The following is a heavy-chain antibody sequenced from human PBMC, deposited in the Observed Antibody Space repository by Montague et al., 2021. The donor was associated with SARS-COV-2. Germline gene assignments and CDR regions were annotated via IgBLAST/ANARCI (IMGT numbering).Heavy chain of an antibody. Sequence: SETLSLTCTVSGGSIRTSSYYWGWIRQPPGKGLDWIGSIYYSGSTYYNPSLKSRVTISVDTSKNQFSLKLSSVTAADTAVYYCARRGGARDAFDIWGQGTMVIVSS. CDR3: ARRGGARDAFDI. CDR1: GGSIRTSSYY. CDR2: IYYSGST. J-gene: IGHJ3*02. V-gene: IGHV4-39*01. D-gene: IGHD4-17*01.